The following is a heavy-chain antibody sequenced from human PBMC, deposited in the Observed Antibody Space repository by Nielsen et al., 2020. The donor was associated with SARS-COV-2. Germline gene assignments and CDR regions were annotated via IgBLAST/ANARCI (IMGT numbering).Heavy chain of an antibody. D-gene: IGHD6-13*01. CDR3: ARAAAGPYYYYYYYMDV. J-gene: IGHJ6*03. Sequence: ASVKVSCKASGYTFTSYYMHWVRQAPGQGLEWMGIINPSGGSTSYAQKFQGRVTMTRDTSTSTVYMELSSLRSEDTAVYYCARAAAGPYYYYYYYMDVWGKGTTVTVSS. CDR2: INPSGGST. V-gene: IGHV1-46*01. CDR1: GYTFTSYY.